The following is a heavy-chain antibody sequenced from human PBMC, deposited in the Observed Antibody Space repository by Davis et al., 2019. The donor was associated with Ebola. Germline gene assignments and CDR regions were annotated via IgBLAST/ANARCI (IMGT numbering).Heavy chain of an antibody. CDR1: GDSVSSNSAA. CDR2: TYYRSKWFV. V-gene: IGHV6-1*01. D-gene: IGHD3-22*01. CDR3: ARDPPYDQGYDY. J-gene: IGHJ4*02. Sequence: QTPSLTRAISGDSVSSNSAAWNWIRQSPSRGLEWLGRTYYRSKWFVDYAVSVKSRITINPDTSKNQFSLQLTSVTPEDTAVYYCARDPPYDQGYDYWGQGTLVTVSS.